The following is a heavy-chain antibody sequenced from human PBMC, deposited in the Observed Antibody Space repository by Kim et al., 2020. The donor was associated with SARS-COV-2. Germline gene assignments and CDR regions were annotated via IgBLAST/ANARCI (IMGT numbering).Heavy chain of an antibody. V-gene: IGHV4-34*01. Sequence: SETLSLTCAVYGGSFSGYYWSWIRQPPGKGLEWIGEINHSGSTNYNPSLKSRVTISVDTSKNQFSLKLSSVTAADTAVYYCAREGGSLYVWGSYRAQDYWGQGTLVTVSS. CDR3: AREGGSLYVWGSYRAQDY. J-gene: IGHJ4*02. CDR1: GGSFSGYY. CDR2: INHSGST. D-gene: IGHD3-16*02.